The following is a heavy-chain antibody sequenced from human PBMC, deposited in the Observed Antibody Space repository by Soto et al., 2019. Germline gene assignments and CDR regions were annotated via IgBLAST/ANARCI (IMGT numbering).Heavy chain of an antibody. CDR2: IYSGGST. Sequence: PGGSLRLSCAASGFTVSSKYMTWVRQAPGKGLEWVSVIYSGGSTFYADAVKGRFTISRDNSKNTLYLQMNSLRAEDTAVYYCAKGDEALDVWGKGTTVTVSS. CDR1: GFTVSSKY. J-gene: IGHJ6*04. V-gene: IGHV3-66*01. CDR3: AKGDEALDV.